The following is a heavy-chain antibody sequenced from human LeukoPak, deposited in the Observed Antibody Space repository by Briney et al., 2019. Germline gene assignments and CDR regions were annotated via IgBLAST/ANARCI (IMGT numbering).Heavy chain of an antibody. J-gene: IGHJ4*02. Sequence: GGSLRLSCAASGFTFSGSAMHWVRQASGKGLEWVGRIRSKANSYATAYAASVKGRFTISRDDSKKTAYLQMNSLKTEDTAVYYCTRPYCTNGVCTYDYWGQGTLVTVSS. V-gene: IGHV3-73*01. D-gene: IGHD2-8*01. CDR3: TRPYCTNGVCTYDY. CDR2: IRSKANSYAT. CDR1: GFTFSGSA.